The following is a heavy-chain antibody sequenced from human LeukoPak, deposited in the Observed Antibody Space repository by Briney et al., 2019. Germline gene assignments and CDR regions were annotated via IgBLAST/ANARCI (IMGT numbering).Heavy chain of an antibody. J-gene: IGHJ4*02. CDR3: TRSSWDCSSGSCYSNMNFDY. D-gene: IGHD2-15*01. Sequence: ASVTVSCKASGYTFDGYYIHWVRRAPGQGLQWLGWVNPNKGDTKYAQIFHDRVIMATDTSLTTAYMELINLTSDDTAVYYCTRSSWDCSSGSCYSNMNFDYWGQGTLVTVSS. CDR2: VNPNKGDT. CDR1: GYTFDGYY. V-gene: IGHV1-2*02.